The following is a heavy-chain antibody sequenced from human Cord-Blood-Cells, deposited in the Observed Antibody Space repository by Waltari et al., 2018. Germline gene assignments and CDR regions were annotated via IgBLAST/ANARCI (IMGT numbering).Heavy chain of an antibody. Sequence: QLQLQESGPGLVKPSETLSLTCTVSGGSISSSSYYWGWIRQPPGKGLEWIGSIYYIGRTYYNPSLKSRVTISVDTSKNQFSLKLSSVTAADTAVYYCARSRNFDYWGQGTLVTVSS. CDR3: ARSRNFDY. CDR1: GGSISSSSYY. CDR2: IYYIGRT. D-gene: IGHD6-6*01. V-gene: IGHV4-39*01. J-gene: IGHJ4*02.